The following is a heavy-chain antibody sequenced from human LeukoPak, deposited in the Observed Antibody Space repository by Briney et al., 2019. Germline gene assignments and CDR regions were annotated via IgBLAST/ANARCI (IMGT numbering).Heavy chain of an antibody. J-gene: IGHJ4*02. V-gene: IGHV3-66*01. Sequence: GGSLRLSCAASGFTVSSNHMSWVRQAPGKGLEWVSLIYSGGTTYYADSVKGRFTISRDNSKNTLFLQMNSLRAGDTAVYFCAREGVALTVGATDYWGQGTLVTVSS. D-gene: IGHD1-26*01. CDR1: GFTVSSNH. CDR3: AREGVALTVGATDY. CDR2: IYSGGTT.